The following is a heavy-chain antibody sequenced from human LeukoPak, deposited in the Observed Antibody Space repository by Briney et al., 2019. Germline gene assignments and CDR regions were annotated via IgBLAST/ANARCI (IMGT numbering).Heavy chain of an antibody. CDR3: ARDVRGPTGYDRIGRDTFDY. J-gene: IGHJ4*02. CDR2: IFFDGSMQ. Sequence: GGSLRLSCAASGFTFSNYAMHWVRQAPGKGLEWVAVIFFDGSMQYFADSVKGRFTISRDNSKNTLYVQMNSLRAEDTAVYYCARDVRGPTGYDRIGRDTFDYWGQGTLVTVSS. D-gene: IGHD3-22*01. CDR1: GFTFSNYA. V-gene: IGHV3-30*04.